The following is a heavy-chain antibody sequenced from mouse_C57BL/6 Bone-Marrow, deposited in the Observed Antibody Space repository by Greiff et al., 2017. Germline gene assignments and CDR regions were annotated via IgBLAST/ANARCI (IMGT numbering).Heavy chain of an antibody. CDR2: IHPNSGST. V-gene: IGHV1-64*01. CDR3: ARKGNGYYRPWFAY. J-gene: IGHJ3*01. D-gene: IGHD2-3*01. Sequence: QVQLQQPGAELVKPGASVKLSCKASGYTFTSYWMHWVKQRPGQGLEWIGMIHPNSGSTNYNEKFKSKATMTVDKSSSTAYMQLSSLTSEDSAVYYWARKGNGYYRPWFAYWGQGTLVTVSA. CDR1: GYTFTSYW.